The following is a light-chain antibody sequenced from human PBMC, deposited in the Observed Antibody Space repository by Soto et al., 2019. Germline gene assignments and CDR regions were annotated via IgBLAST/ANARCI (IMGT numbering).Light chain of an antibody. CDR3: QQYYSTPPIT. Sequence: DIVMTQSPDSLAVSLGERATINCKSSQSVLYRSNNKHYLAWYQQKPGQPPKLLIYWASTRESGVPDRFSGSGSWTDFTLTISSPQAEDVAVYYCQQYYSTPPITFGQGTRLEIK. V-gene: IGKV4-1*01. J-gene: IGKJ5*01. CDR2: WAS. CDR1: QSVLYRSNNKHY.